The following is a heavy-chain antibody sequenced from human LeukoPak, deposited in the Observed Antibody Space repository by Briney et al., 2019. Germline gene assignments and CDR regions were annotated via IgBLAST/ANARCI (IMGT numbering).Heavy chain of an antibody. CDR1: TVTHEFYA. J-gene: IGHJ6*02. CDR3: TKDIRPGGADV. D-gene: IGHD4-17*01. V-gene: IGHV3-9*01. Sequence: GGSLRLSCIASTVTHEFYAMHWVRQVPGKGLEWVAGFSLDSPRIDYSDSVRGRFTVSRDYATKTLYLQMISLRVEDTALYYCTKDIRPGGADVWGQGTTVTVSS. CDR2: FSLDSPRI.